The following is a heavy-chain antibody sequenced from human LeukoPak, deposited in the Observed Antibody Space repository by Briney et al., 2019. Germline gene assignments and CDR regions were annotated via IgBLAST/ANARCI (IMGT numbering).Heavy chain of an antibody. J-gene: IGHJ4*02. V-gene: IGHV4-34*01. CDR2: INHSGST. CDR3: ARAVVVTAYDF. CDR1: GGAISTYY. D-gene: IGHD2-21*02. Sequence: SETLSLTCTVSGGAISTYYWSWIRQPPGKGLEWIGEINHSGSTNYNPSLKSRVTISVDTSKNQFSLKLSSVTAADTAVYYCARAVVVTAYDFWGQGTLVTVSP.